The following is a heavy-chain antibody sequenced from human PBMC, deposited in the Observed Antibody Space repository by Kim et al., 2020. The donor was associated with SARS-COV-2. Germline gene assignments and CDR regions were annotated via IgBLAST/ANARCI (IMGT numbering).Heavy chain of an antibody. J-gene: IGHJ5*02. D-gene: IGHD6-13*01. V-gene: IGHV4-34*01. CDR1: GGSFSGYY. CDR2: INHSGST. CDR3: ARGAWQLVSGWFDP. Sequence: SETLSLTCAVYGGSFSGYYWSWIRQPPGKGLEWIGEINHSGSTNYNPSLKSRVTISVDTSKNQFSLKLSSVTAADTAVYYCARGAWQLVSGWFDPWGQGT.